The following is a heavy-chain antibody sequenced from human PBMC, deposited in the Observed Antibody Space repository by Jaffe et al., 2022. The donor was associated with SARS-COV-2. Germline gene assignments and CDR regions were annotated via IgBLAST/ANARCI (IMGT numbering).Heavy chain of an antibody. CDR3: ARPVVGATTYWYFDL. Sequence: EVQLVESGGGLIQPGGSLRLSCAASGFTVSGNYMSWVRQTPGKGLEWVSVIYSGGTTYYPDSVKGRFTISRDNSKNTLYLQMNSLRAEDTAVYYCARPVVGATTYWYFDLWGRGTLVTVSS. D-gene: IGHD1-26*01. CDR1: GFTVSGNY. V-gene: IGHV3-53*01. CDR2: IYSGGTT. J-gene: IGHJ2*01.